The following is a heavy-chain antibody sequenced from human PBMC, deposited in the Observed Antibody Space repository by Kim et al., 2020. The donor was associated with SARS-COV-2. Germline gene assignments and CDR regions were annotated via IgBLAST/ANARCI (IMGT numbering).Heavy chain of an antibody. CDR2: TYYRSKWYN. CDR3: ASEGPSSPSYYDFWSGYYKPYYYYGMDV. CDR1: GDSVSSNSAA. Sequence: SQTLSLTCAISGDSVSSNSAAWNWIRQSPSRGLEWLGRTYYRSKWYNDYAVSVKSRITINPDTSKNQFSLQLNSVTPEDTAVYYCASEGPSSPSYYDFWSGYYKPYYYYGMDVWGQGTTVTVSS. D-gene: IGHD3-3*01. V-gene: IGHV6-1*01. J-gene: IGHJ6*02.